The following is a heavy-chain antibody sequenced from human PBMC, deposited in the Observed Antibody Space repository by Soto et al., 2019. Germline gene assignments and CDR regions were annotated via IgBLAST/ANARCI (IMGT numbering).Heavy chain of an antibody. J-gene: IGHJ3*02. CDR1: GFTFSSYS. V-gene: IGHV3-48*02. Sequence: XGALKLSFSAAGFTFSSYSMNWVRQAPGKGLEWVSYISSSSSTIYYADSVKGRFTISRDNAKNSLYLQMNSLRDEDTAVYYCARDGYSSSWLNAFDIWGHGTMVTVS. CDR2: ISSSSSTI. D-gene: IGHD6-13*01. CDR3: ARDGYSSSWLNAFDI.